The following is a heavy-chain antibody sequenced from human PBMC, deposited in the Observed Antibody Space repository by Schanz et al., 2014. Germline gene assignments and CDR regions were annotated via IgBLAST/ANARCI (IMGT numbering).Heavy chain of an antibody. CDR3: ARHGGIPYYPMDV. J-gene: IGHJ6*02. CDR1: GYTFTSYD. D-gene: IGHD3-16*01. V-gene: IGHV1-8*01. CDR2: MNSKTGNT. Sequence: QVQLVQSGAEVKKPGASVKVSCKASGYTFTSYDINWVRQATGQGLEWMGWMNSKTGNTGYAQRFQGRVTMTRNTSITTAYLELSSLRSGDTAVYYCARHGGIPYYPMDVWGQGTTVTVSS.